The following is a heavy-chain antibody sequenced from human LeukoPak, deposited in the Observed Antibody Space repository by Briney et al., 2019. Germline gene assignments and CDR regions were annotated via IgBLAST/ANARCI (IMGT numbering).Heavy chain of an antibody. CDR1: GGSISSGDYY. CDR2: IYYSGST. Sequence: SQTLSLTCTVSGGSISSGDYYWSWIRQTPGKGLEWIGYIYYSGSTYYNPSLKSRVTISVDTSKNQFSLKLSSVTAADTAVYYCARGRLPYAFDIWGQGTMVTVSS. CDR3: ARGRLPYAFDI. J-gene: IGHJ3*02. V-gene: IGHV4-30-4*08. D-gene: IGHD4-11*01.